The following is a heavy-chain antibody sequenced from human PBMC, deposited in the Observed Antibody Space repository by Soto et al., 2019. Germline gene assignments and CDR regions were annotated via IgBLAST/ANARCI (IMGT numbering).Heavy chain of an antibody. Sequence: ASVKVSCKASGGTFSSYSISWVRQAPGQGLEWMGGIIPIFGTANYAQKFQGRVTITADESTSTAYMELSSLRSEDTAVYYCARDQLGQYPGHDYWGQGTLVTVSS. D-gene: IGHD2-2*02. J-gene: IGHJ4*02. CDR2: IIPIFGTA. V-gene: IGHV1-69*13. CDR3: ARDQLGQYPGHDY. CDR1: GGTFSSYS.